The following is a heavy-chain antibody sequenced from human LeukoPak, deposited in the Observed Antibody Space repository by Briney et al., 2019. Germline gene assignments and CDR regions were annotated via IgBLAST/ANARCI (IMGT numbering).Heavy chain of an antibody. CDR1: GFTVSSNY. Sequence: GGSLRLSCAASGFTVSSNYMSWVRQAPGKGLEWVSVIYSGGSTYYADSVKGRFTISRDNSKNTLYLQMNSVRAEDTAVYYCAGGSSDYYYYGMDVWGQGTTVTVSS. D-gene: IGHD1-26*01. J-gene: IGHJ6*02. CDR2: IYSGGST. CDR3: AGGSSDYYYYGMDV. V-gene: IGHV3-53*01.